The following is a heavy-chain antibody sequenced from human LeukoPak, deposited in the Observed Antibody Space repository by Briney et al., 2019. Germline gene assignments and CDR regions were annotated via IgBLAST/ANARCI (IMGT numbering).Heavy chain of an antibody. Sequence: ASVKVSCKASGYTFTGYYMHWVRQAPGQGLEWMGWINPNSGGTNYAQKFQGRVTMTRDTSISTAYMELSRLRSDDTAVYYCARVGNLGGAGFFDYWGQGTLVTVSS. J-gene: IGHJ4*02. V-gene: IGHV1-2*02. D-gene: IGHD1-26*01. CDR2: INPNSGGT. CDR3: ARVGNLGGAGFFDY. CDR1: GYTFTGYY.